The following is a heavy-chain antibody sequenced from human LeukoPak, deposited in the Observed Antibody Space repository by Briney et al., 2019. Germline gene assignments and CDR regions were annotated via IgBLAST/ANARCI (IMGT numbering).Heavy chain of an antibody. J-gene: IGHJ4*02. CDR2: VSYDGTKK. V-gene: IGHV3-30*18. Sequence: GGSLRLSCAASGFTFSSYAMHCVRQAPGKGLEWVAIVSYDGTKKDYADSVKGRFSISRDNSKNTLYLQMNSLRAEDTAVYYCAKDNIAQGSGSYLDYWGQGALVTVSS. CDR1: GFTFSSYA. D-gene: IGHD3-10*01. CDR3: AKDNIAQGSGSYLDY.